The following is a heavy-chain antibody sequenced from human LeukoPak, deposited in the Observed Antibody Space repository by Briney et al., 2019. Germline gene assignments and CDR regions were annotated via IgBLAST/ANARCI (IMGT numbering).Heavy chain of an antibody. V-gene: IGHV4-39*07. CDR3: ARVPRSYYYYYYMDV. J-gene: IGHJ6*03. CDR2: LYYSGST. CDR1: CGSISSSSYY. Sequence: SETLSLTCTVSCGSISSSSYYWGWIRQPPGKGLEWIGSLYYSGSTYYNPSLKSRVTMSADTSKNQFSLKLSSVTAADTAVYYCARVPRSYYYYYYMDVWGKGTTVTVSS.